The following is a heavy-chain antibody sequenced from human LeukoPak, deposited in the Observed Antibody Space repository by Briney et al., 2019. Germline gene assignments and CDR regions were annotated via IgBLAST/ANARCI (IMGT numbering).Heavy chain of an antibody. CDR2: IYYSGST. CDR1: GGSISSSSYY. J-gene: IGHJ6*03. Sequence: SETLSLTCTVSGGSISSSSYYWGWIRQPPGKGLEWIGSIYYSGSTYYNPSLKSRVTISIDTSKNQVSLRLTSVTAADTAMYYCARGIAARPFYYNYYMDVWGTGTKVSVSS. CDR3: ARGIAARPFYYNYYMDV. D-gene: IGHD6-6*01. V-gene: IGHV4-39*07.